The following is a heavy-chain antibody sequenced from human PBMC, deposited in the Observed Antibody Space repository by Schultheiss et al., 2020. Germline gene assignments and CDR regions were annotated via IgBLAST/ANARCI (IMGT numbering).Heavy chain of an antibody. Sequence: GESLKISCAATGFSFSTHAMSWVRQAPGKGLEWVSGISARSGTTYYADSVKGRFTISRDNSKNTLYLQMNSLRAEDTAVYYCAKEVGAYGDIDAFDMWGQGTMVTVSS. D-gene: IGHD4-17*01. CDR1: GFSFSTHA. CDR3: AKEVGAYGDIDAFDM. V-gene: IGHV3-23*01. CDR2: ISARSGTT. J-gene: IGHJ3*02.